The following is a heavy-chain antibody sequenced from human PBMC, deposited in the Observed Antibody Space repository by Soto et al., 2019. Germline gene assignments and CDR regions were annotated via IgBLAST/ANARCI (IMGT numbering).Heavy chain of an antibody. Sequence: EVQLLESGGGLVQPGGSLRLSCAASGFTFSIYAMSWVRQAPGKGLEWVSIVTNSGGSTYYADSVKGRFTISRDNSKNKLYLQMNSLRAEDTAVYYCAKSHPHTSVWVGLTEYYMDVWGKGTTVTVSS. CDR2: VTNSGGST. CDR1: GFTFSIYA. CDR3: AKSHPHTSVWVGLTEYYMDV. J-gene: IGHJ6*03. D-gene: IGHD3-16*01. V-gene: IGHV3-23*01.